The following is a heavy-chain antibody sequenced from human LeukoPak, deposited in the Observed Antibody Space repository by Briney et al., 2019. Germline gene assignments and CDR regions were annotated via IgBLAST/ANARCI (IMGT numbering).Heavy chain of an antibody. Sequence: PGGSLRLSCAASGFTFSSYAMNWVRQAPGKGLEWVSAISGSGGSTYYADSVKGRFTISRDNSKNTLYLQMNSLRAEDTAVYYCAKDPDYGDLYYFDYWGQGTLVTVSS. J-gene: IGHJ4*02. CDR1: GFTFSSYA. D-gene: IGHD4-17*01. V-gene: IGHV3-23*01. CDR3: AKDPDYGDLYYFDY. CDR2: ISGSGGST.